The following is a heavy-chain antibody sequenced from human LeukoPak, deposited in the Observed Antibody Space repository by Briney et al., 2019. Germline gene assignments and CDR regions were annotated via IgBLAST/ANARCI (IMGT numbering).Heavy chain of an antibody. CDR3: ARGNWNDPLWDWFDP. CDR1: GGSISSYY. D-gene: IGHD1-1*01. J-gene: IGHJ5*02. V-gene: IGHV4-59*01. CDR2: IYYSGST. Sequence: SETLSLTRTVSGGSISSYYWSWIRQPPGKGLEWIGYIYYSGSTNYNPSLKSRVTISVDTSKNQSSLKLSSVTAADTAVYYCARGNWNDPLWDWFDPWGQGTLVTVSS.